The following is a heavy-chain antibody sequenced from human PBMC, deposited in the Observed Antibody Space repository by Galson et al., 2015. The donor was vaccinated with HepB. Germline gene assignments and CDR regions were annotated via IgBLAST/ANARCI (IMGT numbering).Heavy chain of an antibody. D-gene: IGHD2-2*01. Sequence: SLRLSCAASGLTFSSYGMHWARQAPGKGLEWVAVISYDGSNKYYADSVKGRVTISRDNSKNTLYLQINSLRAEDTAVYYCARDSVQHCSSTSCYWAFDYWGQGTLVTVSS. V-gene: IGHV3-30*03. CDR1: GLTFSSYG. J-gene: IGHJ4*02. CDR2: ISYDGSNK. CDR3: ARDSVQHCSSTSCYWAFDY.